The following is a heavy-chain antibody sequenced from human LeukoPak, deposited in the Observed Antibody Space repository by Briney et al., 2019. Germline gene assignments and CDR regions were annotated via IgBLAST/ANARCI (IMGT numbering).Heavy chain of an antibody. CDR1: GYSISSGYY. J-gene: IGHJ5*02. CDR2: IYHSGST. V-gene: IGHV4-38-2*02. CDR3: ARVPTYYYDSSGYYYWFDP. Sequence: SETLSLTCTVSGYSISSGYYWGWIRQPPGKGLEWIGSIYHSGSTYYNPSLKSRVTISVDTSKNQFSLKLSSVTAADTAVYYCARVPTYYYDSSGYYYWFDPWGQGTLVTVSS. D-gene: IGHD3-22*01.